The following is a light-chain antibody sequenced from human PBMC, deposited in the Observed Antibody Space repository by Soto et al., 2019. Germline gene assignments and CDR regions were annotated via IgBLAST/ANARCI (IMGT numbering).Light chain of an antibody. CDR3: QSCDSSLNGWV. CDR1: SSNIGAGHD. V-gene: IGLV1-40*01. Sequence: QSVLTQPPSVSGAPGQRVTISCTGSSSNIGAGHDVHWYQQVPGTAPKLLVSGNTNRPSGVPDRFSGSNSGTSASLAITGLQAEDEADYYCQSCDSSLNGWVFGGGTKLTVL. J-gene: IGLJ3*02. CDR2: GNT.